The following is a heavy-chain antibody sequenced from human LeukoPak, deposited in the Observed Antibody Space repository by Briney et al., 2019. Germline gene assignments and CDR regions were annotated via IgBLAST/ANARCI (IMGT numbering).Heavy chain of an antibody. CDR2: IYTSGST. V-gene: IGHV4-4*09. CDR3: ARQPPMFRGLWFDP. D-gene: IGHD3-10*01. Sequence: PSETLSLTCTVSGGSISSYYWSWIRQPPGKGLEWIGYIYTSGSTNYNPSLKSRVTISVDTSKNQFSLKLSSVTAADTAVYYCARQPPMFRGLWFDPWGQGTLVTVPS. J-gene: IGHJ5*02. CDR1: GGSISSYY.